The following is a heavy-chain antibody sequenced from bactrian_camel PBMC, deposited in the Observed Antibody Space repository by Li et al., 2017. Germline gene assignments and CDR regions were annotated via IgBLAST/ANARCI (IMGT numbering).Heavy chain of an antibody. J-gene: IGHJ6*01. CDR1: GYTYSSIC. CDR3: ANQAEYEGFGY. V-gene: IGHV3S1*01. D-gene: IGHD4*01. CDR2: ICTGMGNE. Sequence: HVQLVESGGGSVQAGGSLRLSCAVSGYTYSSICMAWFRQRQGKEREGVAAICTGMGNEFYADSVKGRFTISRDNAKNTLYLQLNSLKTEDTAMYYCANQAEYEGFGYWGQGTQVTVS.